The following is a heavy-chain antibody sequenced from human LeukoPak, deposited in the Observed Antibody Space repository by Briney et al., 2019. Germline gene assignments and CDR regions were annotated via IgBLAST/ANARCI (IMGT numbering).Heavy chain of an antibody. D-gene: IGHD3-22*01. CDR1: GLTVSGNL. CDR2: IYRDGTT. J-gene: IGHJ4*02. Sequence: GGSLRLSCVASGLTVSGNLMSWVRQAPGKGLEWVSVIYRDGTTYYTDSVKGRFTISRDNSKNTLYLQMNSLRAEDTAIYYCAKLRPHDMEDYWGQGTLVTVSS. V-gene: IGHV3-66*04. CDR3: AKLRPHDMEDY.